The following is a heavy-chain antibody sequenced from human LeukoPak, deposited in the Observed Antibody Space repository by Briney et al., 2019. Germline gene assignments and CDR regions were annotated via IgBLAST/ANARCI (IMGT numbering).Heavy chain of an antibody. D-gene: IGHD3-10*01. Sequence: GGSLRLSCADSGLSFTNAWMSWVRQAPGKGLEWVGRIKSKGDGETTDYAAPVKGRFTMSRDDSKGMLYLHMNSLKTEDTAVYYCTTDLGITMIRGVIVYWGRGTLVTVSS. CDR3: TTDLGITMIRGVIVY. CDR1: GLSFTNAW. J-gene: IGHJ4*02. V-gene: IGHV3-15*01. CDR2: IKSKGDGETT.